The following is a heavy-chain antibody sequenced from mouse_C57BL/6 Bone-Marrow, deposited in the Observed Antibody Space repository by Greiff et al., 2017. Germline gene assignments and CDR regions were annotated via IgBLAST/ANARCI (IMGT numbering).Heavy chain of an antibody. CDR2: INPYNGGT. J-gene: IGHJ4*01. CDR3: ARGELRPYAMDY. D-gene: IGHD3-2*02. CDR1: GYTFTDYY. V-gene: IGHV1-19*01. Sequence: VQLQQSGPVLVKPGASVKMSCKASGYTFTDYYMNWVKQSHGKSLEWIGVINPYNGGTSYNQKFKGKATLTVDKSSSTAYMELNSLTSEDSAVYYCARGELRPYAMDYWGQGPSVTVSA.